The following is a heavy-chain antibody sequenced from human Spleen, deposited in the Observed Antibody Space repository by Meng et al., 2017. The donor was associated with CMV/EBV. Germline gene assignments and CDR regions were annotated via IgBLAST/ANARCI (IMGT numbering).Heavy chain of an antibody. CDR1: GYNFDIYG. Sequence: KASGYNFDIYGITCVRQAPGQGLEWVGWVSAETGDTNYGQKFQGRVTVTADTFTKTAYMEMRSLRSDDSAIYYCARAGAAVTTNFDFWGQGTLVTVSS. CDR3: ARAGAAVTTNFDF. CDR2: VSAETGDT. D-gene: IGHD4-17*01. V-gene: IGHV1-18*01. J-gene: IGHJ4*02.